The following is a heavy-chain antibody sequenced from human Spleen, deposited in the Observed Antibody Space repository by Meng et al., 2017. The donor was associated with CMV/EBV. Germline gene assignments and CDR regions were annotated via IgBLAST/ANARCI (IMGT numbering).Heavy chain of an antibody. CDR2: ISSTTTYI. Sequence: GESLNISCAASGFMFSTYNMNWVRQAPGKGLEWVSSISSTTTYIYYADSVKGRFTVSRDNAKNSLYLQMNSLRAEDTAIYYCARDYGSGTYLGLDSWGQGTLVTVS. CDR3: ARDYGSGTYLGLDS. V-gene: IGHV3-21*04. D-gene: IGHD1-26*01. J-gene: IGHJ4*02. CDR1: GFMFSTYN.